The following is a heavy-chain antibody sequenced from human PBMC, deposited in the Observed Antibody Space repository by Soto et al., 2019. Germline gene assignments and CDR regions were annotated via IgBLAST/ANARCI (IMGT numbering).Heavy chain of an antibody. CDR2: IYWDDDK. V-gene: IGHV2-5*02. CDR3: AHRLDRSYFDY. CDR1: GFALRTSGVG. J-gene: IGHJ4*02. Sequence: QITLKESGPTLVKPTETLTLTCTLSGFALRTSGVGVAWIRQPPGEALEWLAVIYWDDDKRYSQSLRSRVTITRDTSKDQVVLTLTNMDPVDTGTYYCAHRLDRSYFDYWGQGILVPGSS. D-gene: IGHD3-9*01.